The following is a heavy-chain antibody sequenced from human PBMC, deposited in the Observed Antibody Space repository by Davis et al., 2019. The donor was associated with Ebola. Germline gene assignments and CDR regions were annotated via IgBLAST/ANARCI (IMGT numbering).Heavy chain of an antibody. V-gene: IGHV3-15*01. D-gene: IGHD2-21*01. Sequence: GGSLRLSCAASGFTFNKAWMNWVRQAPGKGLEWVGRIKSNNDGGTSDYAAPVKGRFTFSRDGSKSTVYVQVNSLRIEDTAVYYCTTDSGKNCGGDCPKIDYWGQGTLVTVSS. CDR2: IKSNNDGGTS. J-gene: IGHJ4*02. CDR1: GFTFNKAW. CDR3: TTDSGKNCGGDCPKIDY.